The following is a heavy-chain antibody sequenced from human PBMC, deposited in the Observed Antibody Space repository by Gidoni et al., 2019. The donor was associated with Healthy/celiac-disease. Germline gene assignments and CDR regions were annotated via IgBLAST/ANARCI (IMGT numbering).Heavy chain of an antibody. D-gene: IGHD3-22*01. Sequence: EVQLVESGGGLVKPGGSLRLSCAASGFTFSNAWMSWVRQAPGKGLEWVGRIKSKTDGGTTDYAAPVKGRFTISRDDSKNTLYLQMNSLKTEDTAVYYCTTETYYYDSSGYYRGDYWGQGTLVTVSS. CDR2: IKSKTDGGTT. CDR1: GFTFSNAW. J-gene: IGHJ4*02. CDR3: TTETYYYDSSGYYRGDY. V-gene: IGHV3-15*01.